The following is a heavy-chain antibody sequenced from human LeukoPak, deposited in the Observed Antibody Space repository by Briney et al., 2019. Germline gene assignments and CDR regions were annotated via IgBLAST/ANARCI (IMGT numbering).Heavy chain of an antibody. CDR2: INGDNGNT. V-gene: IGHV1-3*01. J-gene: IGHJ4*02. CDR1: GYTFTTYA. D-gene: IGHD3-22*01. Sequence: ASVKVSCKASGYTFTTYAMHWVRQAPGQRLEWMGWINGDNGNTKYSQKFQGRVTITSDTSASTAYMELSSLRSEDTAVYYCARRPDDYDSTTTRYLIYWGQGTLVTVSS. CDR3: ARRPDDYDSTTTRYLIY.